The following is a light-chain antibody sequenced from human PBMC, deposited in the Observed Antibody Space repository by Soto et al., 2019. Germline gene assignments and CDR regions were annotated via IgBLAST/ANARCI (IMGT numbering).Light chain of an antibody. CDR3: QHYGSSRT. Sequence: EIVLTQSPGTLSLSPGERATLSCRASQSVNNNNLAWYQQKPGQAPRLLIYGASNRATGIPDRFSGSGSGTDFTLTISRLEPEDFAAYHCQHYGSSRTFGQGTKVEIK. J-gene: IGKJ1*01. CDR1: QSVNNNN. CDR2: GAS. V-gene: IGKV3-20*01.